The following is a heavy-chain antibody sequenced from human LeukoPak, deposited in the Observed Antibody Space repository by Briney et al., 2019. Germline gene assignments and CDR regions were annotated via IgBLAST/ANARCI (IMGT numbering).Heavy chain of an antibody. CDR2: MNPNSGNT. CDR3: ARGLVRQWLVFVY. CDR1: GYTFTSYD. J-gene: IGHJ4*02. V-gene: IGHV1-8*01. Sequence: ASVKVSCKASGYTFTSYDINWVRQATGQGLEWMGWMNPNSGNTGYAQKFQGRVTMARNTSISTAYMELSSLRSEDTAVYYCARGLVRQWLVFVYWGQGTLVTVSS. D-gene: IGHD6-19*01.